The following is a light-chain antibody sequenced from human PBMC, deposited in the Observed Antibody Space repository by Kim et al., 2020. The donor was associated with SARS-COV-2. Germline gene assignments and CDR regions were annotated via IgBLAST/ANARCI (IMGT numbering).Light chain of an antibody. Sequence: GVTHSCTGSSSNIGAGYDVHWYQQLPGTAPKLLIYGNSNRPSGVPDRFSGSKSGTSASLAFTGLQAEDEADYYCQSYDSSLSGRVFGGGTQLTVL. V-gene: IGLV1-40*01. J-gene: IGLJ3*02. CDR2: GNS. CDR1: SSNIGAGYD. CDR3: QSYDSSLSGRV.